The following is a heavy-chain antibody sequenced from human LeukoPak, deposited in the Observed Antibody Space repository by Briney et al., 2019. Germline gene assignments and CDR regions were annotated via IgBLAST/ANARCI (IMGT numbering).Heavy chain of an antibody. V-gene: IGHV4-34*01. CDR2: INHSGST. J-gene: IGHJ5*02. Sequence: PSETLSLTCAVYGGSFSGYYWSWIRQPPGKGLEWIGEINHSGSTNCNPSLKSRVTISVDTSKNQFSLKVNSVTAADTAVYYCARRGYTYGWGWFDPWGQGTLVTVSS. CDR3: ARRGYTYGWGWFDP. D-gene: IGHD5-18*01. CDR1: GGSFSGYY.